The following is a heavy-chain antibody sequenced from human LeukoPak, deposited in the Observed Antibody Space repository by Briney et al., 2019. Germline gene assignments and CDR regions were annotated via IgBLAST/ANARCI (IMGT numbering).Heavy chain of an antibody. CDR3: ARDPGRRYGGAYYFDY. J-gene: IGHJ4*02. D-gene: IGHD3-16*01. V-gene: IGHV4-61*02. Sequence: KPSQTLSLTCTDSGGSISSGSYYWSWIRQPAGKGLEWIGRIYTSGSTNYNPSLKSRVTISVDTSKNQFSLKLSSVTAADTAVYYCARDPGRRYGGAYYFDYWGQGTLVTVSS. CDR1: GGSISSGSYY. CDR2: IYTSGST.